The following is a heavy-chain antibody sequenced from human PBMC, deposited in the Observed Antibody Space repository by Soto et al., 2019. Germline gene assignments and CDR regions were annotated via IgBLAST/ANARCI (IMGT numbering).Heavy chain of an antibody. V-gene: IGHV3-72*01. CDR2: ARDKTNSYST. Sequence: DVQVVESGGGLVQPGGSLRLSCTGSGFIFSDHYIDWARQAPGKGREWIGRARDKTNSYSTAYGASVKGRFFVSRDDLRNSVYRQMNSLRSDDTAVYYCGRARSSSTVTYMDVWGRGTTVIVSS. J-gene: IGHJ6*03. D-gene: IGHD4-17*01. CDR1: GFIFSDHY. CDR3: GRARSSSTVTYMDV.